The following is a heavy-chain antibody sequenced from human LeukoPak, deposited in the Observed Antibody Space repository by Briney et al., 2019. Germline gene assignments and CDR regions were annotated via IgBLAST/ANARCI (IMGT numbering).Heavy chain of an antibody. CDR3: ARGLPGYCSGDSCYCYFDS. J-gene: IGHJ4*02. CDR2: ISAYNGNT. Sequence: GASVKVSCKASGYTFTSYGLSWVRQAPGQGLEWMGWISAYNGNTNYAQKLQGRVTMTTDTSTSTAYMELRSLRSDDTAVYYCARGLPGYCSGDSCYCYFDSWGQGTLVTVSS. D-gene: IGHD2-15*01. CDR1: GYTFTSYG. V-gene: IGHV1-18*01.